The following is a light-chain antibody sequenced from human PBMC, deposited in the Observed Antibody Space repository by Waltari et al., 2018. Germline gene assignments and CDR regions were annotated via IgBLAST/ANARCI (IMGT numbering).Light chain of an antibody. V-gene: IGKV1-39*01. CDR1: QYIGKY. J-gene: IGKJ3*01. CDR2: AAS. CDR3: QHAYSIPFT. Sequence: IQMTQSPSSLSPSVGDRITITCRASQYIGKYLNWYQHQPGKAPKLLIYAASTLESGVPSRFSGSGSGTDVTLTISNVQPEDFATYYCQHAYSIPFTFGPGTKVHI.